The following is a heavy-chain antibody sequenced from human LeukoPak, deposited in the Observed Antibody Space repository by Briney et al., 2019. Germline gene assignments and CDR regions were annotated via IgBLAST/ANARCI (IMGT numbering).Heavy chain of an antibody. J-gene: IGHJ4*02. Sequence: PSETLSLTCTVSGGSISSRSYYWGWIRQPPGKGLEWIGSVYYSGSAYYNPSLKSRVTISIDTSKNQFSLRLSSVTAADTTVYYCAREGAAGPHYFDYWGQGTLVTVSS. CDR2: VYYSGSA. V-gene: IGHV4-39*07. CDR1: GGSISSRSYY. D-gene: IGHD6-19*01. CDR3: AREGAAGPHYFDY.